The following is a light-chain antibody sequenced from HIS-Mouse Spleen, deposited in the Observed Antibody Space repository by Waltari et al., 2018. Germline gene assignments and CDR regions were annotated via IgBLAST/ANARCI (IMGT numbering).Light chain of an antibody. Sequence: QSALTQPAPVPGSPGQSITISGTGTSSDVGSYNLVSWHQQHPRKAPKPMIYEGSTRPSGVSNRFSGSKAGNTASLTISGLQAEDEADYYCCSYAGSSTYVFGTGTKVTVL. CDR2: EGS. J-gene: IGLJ1*01. V-gene: IGLV2-23*01. CDR1: SSDVGSYNL. CDR3: CSYAGSSTYV.